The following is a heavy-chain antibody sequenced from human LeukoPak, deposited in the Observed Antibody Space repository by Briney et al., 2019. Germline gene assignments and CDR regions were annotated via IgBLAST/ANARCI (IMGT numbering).Heavy chain of an antibody. V-gene: IGHV4-39*01. J-gene: IGHJ5*02. Sequence: SETLSLTCTVSGGSISSSSDYWDWIRQPPGKGLEWIGSMYYSGSTYYNPSLKSRVTISVDTSKNQFSLKLNSVTAADTAVYYCARAGCSSTSCKNWFDPWGQGTLVTVSS. CDR2: MYYSGST. CDR1: GGSISSSSDY. D-gene: IGHD2-2*01. CDR3: ARAGCSSTSCKNWFDP.